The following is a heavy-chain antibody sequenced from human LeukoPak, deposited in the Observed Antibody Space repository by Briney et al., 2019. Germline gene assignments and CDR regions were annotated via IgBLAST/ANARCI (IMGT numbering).Heavy chain of an antibody. CDR3: AREGTIEVEVAVTGMLSY. Sequence: ASVKVSCKASGYMFTGYYIHWVRQAPGQSLEWMGWINPNSGDTHYAQKFQDRVTVTRDKSTSTAYMELSRLTSDDTAVYFCAREGTIEVEVAVTGMLSYRGQGTLVTVSS. V-gene: IGHV1-2*02. CDR2: INPNSGDT. J-gene: IGHJ4*02. CDR1: GYMFTGYY. D-gene: IGHD2-15*01.